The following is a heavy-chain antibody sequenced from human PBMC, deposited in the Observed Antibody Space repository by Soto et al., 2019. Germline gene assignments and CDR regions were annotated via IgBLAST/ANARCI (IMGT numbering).Heavy chain of an antibody. CDR1: GFIFSDYY. Sequence: QVQLVESGGGLVKPGGSLRLSCAASGFIFSDYYMGWIRQAPGKGLEWVSYINGPGNTIYYADSVRGRFTISRDNAKNSLYLQMNSLRAEDTAIYYCARPTGLWYYYMDVWGKGTTVTVSS. D-gene: IGHD1-1*01. CDR3: ARPTGLWYYYMDV. V-gene: IGHV3-11*01. CDR2: INGPGNTI. J-gene: IGHJ6*03.